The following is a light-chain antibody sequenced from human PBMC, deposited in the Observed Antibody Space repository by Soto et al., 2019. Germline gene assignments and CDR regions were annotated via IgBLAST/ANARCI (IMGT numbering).Light chain of an antibody. CDR1: SSNIGSNT. Sequence: QAVVTQPPSPSGTPGQRVTISCSGSSSNIGSNTVIWYQQLPGTAPKLLIYSNNQRPSGVPDRFSGSKSGTSASLAINGLQSEDEADYYCSAWDDSLNGGVFGGGTQLTVL. CDR3: SAWDDSLNGGV. CDR2: SNN. J-gene: IGLJ3*02. V-gene: IGLV1-44*01.